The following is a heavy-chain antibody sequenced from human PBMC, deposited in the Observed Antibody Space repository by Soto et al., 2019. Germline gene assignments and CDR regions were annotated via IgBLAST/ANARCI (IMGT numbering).Heavy chain of an antibody. V-gene: IGHV1-2*04. CDR1: GYTFTGYY. CDR2: INPNSGGT. D-gene: IGHD3-3*01. J-gene: IGHJ6*02. Sequence: ASVKVCCKASGYTFTGYYMHWVRQAPGQGLEWMGWINPNSGGTNYAQKFQGWVTMTRDTSISTAYMELSRLRSDDTAVYYSATTYYDFWSGDYYGMDVWGQGTTVTVSS. CDR3: ATTYYDFWSGDYYGMDV.